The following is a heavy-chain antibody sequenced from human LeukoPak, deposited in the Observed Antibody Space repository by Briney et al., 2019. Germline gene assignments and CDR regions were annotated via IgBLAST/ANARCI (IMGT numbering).Heavy chain of an antibody. Sequence: GGSLRLSCAASGFTFSNAWMNWVRQAPGKGLEWVSSISSSSSYIYYADSVKGRFTISRDNAKNSLYLQMNSLRAEDTAVYYCARDGLYYYDKDDAFDIWGQGTMVTVSS. D-gene: IGHD3-22*01. CDR1: GFTFSNAW. CDR3: ARDGLYYYDKDDAFDI. V-gene: IGHV3-21*01. J-gene: IGHJ3*02. CDR2: ISSSSSYI.